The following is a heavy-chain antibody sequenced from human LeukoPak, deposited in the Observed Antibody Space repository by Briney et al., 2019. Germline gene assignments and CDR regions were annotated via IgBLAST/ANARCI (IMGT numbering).Heavy chain of an antibody. V-gene: IGHV4-31*03. CDR3: ARDMTDWWFDP. J-gene: IGHJ5*02. CDR2: IYYSGST. D-gene: IGHD3-9*01. Sequence: SETLSLTCTVSGGSISSGGYYWSWIRQHPGKGLEWIGYIYYSGSTHYNPSLKSRVIISVDTSKNQFSLKLSSVTAADTAVYYCARDMTDWWFDPWGQGTLVTVSS. CDR1: GGSISSGGYY.